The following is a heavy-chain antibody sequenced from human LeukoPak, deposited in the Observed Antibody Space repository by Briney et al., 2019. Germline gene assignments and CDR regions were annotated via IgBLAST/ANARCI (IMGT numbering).Heavy chain of an antibody. Sequence: GGSLRLSCAASGFTVSSNYMSWVRQAPGKGLEWVSVIYSGGSTYYADSVKGRFTISRDNSKNTLYLQMNSLRAEDTAVYYCARDAYQTYYYGPGSYRWGQGTLVTVSS. J-gene: IGHJ4*02. CDR2: IYSGGST. V-gene: IGHV3-66*01. CDR3: ARDAYQTYYYGPGSYR. CDR1: GFTVSSNY. D-gene: IGHD3-10*01.